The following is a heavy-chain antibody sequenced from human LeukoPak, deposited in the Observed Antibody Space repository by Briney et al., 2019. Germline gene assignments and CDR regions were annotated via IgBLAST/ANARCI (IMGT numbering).Heavy chain of an antibody. D-gene: IGHD4-11*01. CDR2: IIPIFGTA. Sequence: SVKVSRKASGGTFSSYAISWVRQAPGQGLEWMGGIIPIFGTANYAQKFQGRVTITTDESTSTAYMELSSLRSEDTAVYYCARDLTTVTTENYYYYMDVWGKGTTVTVSS. J-gene: IGHJ6*03. CDR1: GGTFSSYA. CDR3: ARDLTTVTTENYYYYMDV. V-gene: IGHV1-69*05.